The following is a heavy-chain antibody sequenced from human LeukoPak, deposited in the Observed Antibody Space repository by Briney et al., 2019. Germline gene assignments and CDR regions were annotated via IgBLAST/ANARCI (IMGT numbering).Heavy chain of an antibody. V-gene: IGHV3-21*01. Sequence: PGGSLRLSCAAPGFTFSSYSMNWVRQAPGKGLEWVSSISSSSSYIYYADSVKGRFTISRDNAKNSLYLQMNSLRAEDTAVYYCASFGVEGNYYYMDVWGKGTTVTVSS. D-gene: IGHD3-10*01. J-gene: IGHJ6*03. CDR2: ISSSSSYI. CDR3: ASFGVEGNYYYMDV. CDR1: GFTFSSYS.